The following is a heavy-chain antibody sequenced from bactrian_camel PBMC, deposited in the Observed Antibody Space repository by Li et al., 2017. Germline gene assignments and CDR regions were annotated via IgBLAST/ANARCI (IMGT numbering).Heavy chain of an antibody. CDR1: GYTSNTKC. D-gene: IGHD1*01. CDR2: IYSLYGEDTP. V-gene: IGHV3S26*01. J-gene: IGHJ4*01. Sequence: HVQLVESGGGSVQAGGSLSLSCLVSGYTSNTKCIGWYRQTTGEEREAVATIYSLYGEDTPMYADSVRGRFTVSLDGAKNTLTLQMNNLKPEDTGTYYCGANGGLYCSRGLERKKYNYWARGPRSPSP. CDR3: GANGGLYCSRGLERKKYNY.